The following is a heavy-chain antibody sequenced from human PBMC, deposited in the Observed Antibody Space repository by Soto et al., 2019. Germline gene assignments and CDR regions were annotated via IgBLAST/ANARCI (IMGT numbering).Heavy chain of an antibody. CDR2: IYWDDDK. CDR3: ARTESRIAVAGIDY. J-gene: IGHJ4*02. Sequence: QITLKESGPTLVKPTQTLTLTCTFSGFSLSTSGVGVGWIRQPPGKALEWLALIYWDDDKRYSPSLKSRLTITKDTSKNQVVLTMTNMDPVDTATYYCARTESRIAVAGIDYWGQGTLVTVSS. V-gene: IGHV2-5*02. CDR1: GFSLSTSGVG. D-gene: IGHD6-19*01.